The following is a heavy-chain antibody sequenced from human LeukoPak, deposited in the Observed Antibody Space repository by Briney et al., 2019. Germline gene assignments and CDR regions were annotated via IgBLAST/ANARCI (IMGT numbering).Heavy chain of an antibody. Sequence: RRSLRLSCAASGFTFSSYCIHWVRQAPGKGLEWVAVISYDGSNKYYANSVKGRFTISRDNSKNTLYLQMNSLRAEDTAVYYCARWIQLWQRYGMDVWGKGTTVTVSS. CDR3: ARWIQLWQRYGMDV. V-gene: IGHV3-30*03. CDR2: ISYDGSNK. J-gene: IGHJ6*04. CDR1: GFTFSSYC. D-gene: IGHD5-18*01.